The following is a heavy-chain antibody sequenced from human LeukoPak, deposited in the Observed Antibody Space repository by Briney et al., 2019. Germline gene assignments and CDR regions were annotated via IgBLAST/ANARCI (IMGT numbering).Heavy chain of an antibody. V-gene: IGHV1-46*01. D-gene: IGHD3-10*01. J-gene: IGHJ6*03. CDR3: ARDKLAYYYGSGSYGRYYYMDV. CDR2: INPSGGST. Sequence: ASVKVSCKASGYTFTSYYMHWVRQAPGQGLEWMGIINPSGGSTSYAQKFQGRVTMTRDMSTSTVYMELSSLRSEDTAVYYCARDKLAYYYGSGSYGRYYYMDVWGKGTTVTISS. CDR1: GYTFTSYY.